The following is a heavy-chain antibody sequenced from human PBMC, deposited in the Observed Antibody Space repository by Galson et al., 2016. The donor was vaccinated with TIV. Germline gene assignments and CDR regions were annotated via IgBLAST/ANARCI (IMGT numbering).Heavy chain of an antibody. V-gene: IGHV6-1*01. CDR1: GDSVSSNRAA. CDR3: ARGPHPSHIVLRGPPPNWFDP. Sequence: CAIPGDSVSSNRAAWNWIRQSPSRGPEWLGRTYHRSKWYNDYALSVKSRITINIDTSKNQVSLQLNSVTPEDTAVYYCARGPHPSHIVLRGPPPNWFDPWGQGTLVTVSS. CDR2: TYHRSKWYN. J-gene: IGHJ5*02. D-gene: IGHD3-10*01.